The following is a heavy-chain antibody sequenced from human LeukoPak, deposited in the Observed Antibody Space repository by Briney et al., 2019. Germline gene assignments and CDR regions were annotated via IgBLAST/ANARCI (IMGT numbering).Heavy chain of an antibody. CDR1: GFTFSSYE. D-gene: IGHD2-2*01. Sequence: GGSLRLSCAASGFTFSSYEMNWVRQAPGRGLEWVSYISSSGSTIYYADSVKGRFTISRDNAKNSLYLQMNSLRAEDTAVYYCAGGSGYCSSSSCKRSIYYYGMDVWGQGTTVTVSS. CDR3: AGGSGYCSSSSCKRSIYYYGMDV. J-gene: IGHJ6*02. V-gene: IGHV3-48*03. CDR2: ISSSGSTI.